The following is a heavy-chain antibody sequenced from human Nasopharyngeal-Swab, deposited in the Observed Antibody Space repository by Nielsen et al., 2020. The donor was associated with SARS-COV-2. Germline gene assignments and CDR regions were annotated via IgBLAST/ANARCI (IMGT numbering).Heavy chain of an antibody. D-gene: IGHD2-21*02. J-gene: IGHJ3*02. CDR3: ARGAYCGGDCYPHDAFDI. CDR1: GGSVSSGSYY. V-gene: IGHV4-61*01. CDR2: IYYSGST. Sequence: SETLSLTCTVSGGSVSSGSYYWSWIRQPPGKGLEWIGYIYYSGSTNYNPSLKSRVTISVDTSKNQFSLKLSSVTAADTAVYYCARGAYCGGDCYPHDAFDIWGQGTMVTVSS.